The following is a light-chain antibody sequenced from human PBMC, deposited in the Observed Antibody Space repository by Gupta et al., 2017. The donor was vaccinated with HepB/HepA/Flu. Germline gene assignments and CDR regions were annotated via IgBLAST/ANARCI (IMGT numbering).Light chain of an antibody. CDR2: SNN. V-gene: IGLV1-44*01. Sequence: QSVLTQPPSASGTPGPRGTISCSGRSSNIGSNTVNWYQQLPGTAPKLLIYSNNQRPSGVPDRFSGSKSGTSASLAISGLQSEDEADYYCAAWDDSLNGVVFGGGTKLTVL. CDR1: SSNIGSNT. CDR3: AAWDDSLNGVV. J-gene: IGLJ2*01.